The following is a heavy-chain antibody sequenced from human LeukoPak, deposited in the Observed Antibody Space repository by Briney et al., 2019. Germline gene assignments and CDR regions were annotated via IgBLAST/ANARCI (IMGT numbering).Heavy chain of an antibody. J-gene: IGHJ4*02. CDR1: GFTFSTFW. CDR3: AGCGSGGSCRGIDY. D-gene: IGHD2-15*01. V-gene: IGHV3-7*01. Sequence: PGGSLRLSCAASGFTFSTFWMTWVRQAPGKGLEWVANVKQDGSEKYYVDSLKGRFTISRDNAKNSLYLQMNSLRAEDTAVYYCAGCGSGGSCRGIDYWGQGTLVTVSS. CDR2: VKQDGSEK.